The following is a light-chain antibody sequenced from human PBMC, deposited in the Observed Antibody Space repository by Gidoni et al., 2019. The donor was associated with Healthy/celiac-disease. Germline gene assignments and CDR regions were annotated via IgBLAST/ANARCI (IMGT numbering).Light chain of an antibody. J-gene: IGKJ4*01. CDR1: QSISSY. CDR3: QQSYSTPLT. Sequence: GDRVTITCRASQSISSYLNWYQQKPGKAPKLLIYAASSLQSGVPSRFSGSGSGTDFTLTISSLQPEDFATYYCQQSYSTPLTFGGGTKVEIK. CDR2: AAS. V-gene: IGKV1-39*01.